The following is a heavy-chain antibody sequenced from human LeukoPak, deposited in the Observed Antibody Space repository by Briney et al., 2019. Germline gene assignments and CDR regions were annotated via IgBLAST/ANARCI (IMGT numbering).Heavy chain of an antibody. Sequence: GASVKVSCKASGGTFSSYAISWVRQAPGQGLEWMGRIIPILGIANYAQKFQGRVTITADKSTSTAYMELSSLRSEDTAVYYCSNTIFGVVMGAFDIWGQGIMVTISS. V-gene: IGHV1-69*04. CDR2: IIPILGIA. CDR3: SNTIFGVVMGAFDI. D-gene: IGHD3-3*01. CDR1: GGTFSSYA. J-gene: IGHJ3*02.